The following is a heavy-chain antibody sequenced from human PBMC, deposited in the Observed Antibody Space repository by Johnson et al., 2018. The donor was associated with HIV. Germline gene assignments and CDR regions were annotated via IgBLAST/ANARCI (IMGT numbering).Heavy chain of an antibody. CDR3: AKGGLRFNMVRGGSDAFDI. D-gene: IGHD3-10*01. CDR1: GFIFSTYA. J-gene: IGHJ3*02. V-gene: IGHV3-30-3*01. Sequence: QVQLVESGGGVVQPGRSLRLSCAASGFIFSTYAMHWVRQAPGKGLEWMAVISFDGSNKYYADSLKGRFTISRDNSKNTLYLRMNSLRAEDTAVYYCAKGGLRFNMVRGGSDAFDIWGQGTMVTVSS. CDR2: ISFDGSNK.